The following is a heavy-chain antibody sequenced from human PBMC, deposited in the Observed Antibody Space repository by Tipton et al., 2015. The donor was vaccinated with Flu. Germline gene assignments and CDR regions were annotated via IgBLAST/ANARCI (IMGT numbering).Heavy chain of an antibody. V-gene: IGHV1-58*03. CDR3: AAVDCNGDCYWFYYAMDV. J-gene: IGHJ6*02. CDR1: GFTFSSSS. CDR2: IAVGSGNT. Sequence: QLVQSGAEVKKPGTSVKVSCKASGFTFSSSSVQWMRQARGQRLEWIGWIAVGSGNTNYAEKFQERVTISRDMSTSTVYMELSSLRSEDTAVYYCAAVDCNGDCYWFYYAMDVWGQGTTVTVSS. D-gene: IGHD2-21*01.